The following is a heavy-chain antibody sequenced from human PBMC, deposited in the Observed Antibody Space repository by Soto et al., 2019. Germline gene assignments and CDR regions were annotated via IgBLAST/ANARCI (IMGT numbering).Heavy chain of an antibody. D-gene: IGHD2-15*01. CDR2: IYYSGST. CDR3: AREVVVVAATPNQFDP. Sequence: SETLSLTCTVSGGSISSGDYYWSWIRQPPGKGLEWIGYIYYSGSTYYNPSLKSRVTISVDTSKNQFSLRLSSVTAADTAVYYCAREVVVVAATPNQFDPWGQGTLVTVSS. CDR1: GGSISSGDYY. V-gene: IGHV4-30-4*01. J-gene: IGHJ5*02.